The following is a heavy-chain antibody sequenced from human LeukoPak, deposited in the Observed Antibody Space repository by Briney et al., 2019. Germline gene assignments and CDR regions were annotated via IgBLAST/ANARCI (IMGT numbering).Heavy chain of an antibody. V-gene: IGHV3-73*01. CDR2: IRSKANSYAT. CDR3: TTGPNFDY. Sequence: PGGSLRLPCAASGFTFSGSAMHWVRQASGKGLEWVGRIRSKANSYATAYAASVKGRFTISRDDSKNTAYLQMNSLKTEDTAVYYCTTGPNFDYWGQGTLVTVSS. J-gene: IGHJ4*02. CDR1: GFTFSGSA.